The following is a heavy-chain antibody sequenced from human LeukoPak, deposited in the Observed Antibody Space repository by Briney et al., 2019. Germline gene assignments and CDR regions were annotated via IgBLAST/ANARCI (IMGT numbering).Heavy chain of an antibody. CDR1: GGSVSSGSYY. CDR2: IHDSGST. Sequence: SETLSLTCTVSGGSVSSGSYYWSWIRQPPGKELEWLGYIHDSGSTNYNPSLKSRVTISVDTSKNQFSLKLSSVTAADTAVYYCARLRPSIGAAGTFDYWGQGTLVTVSS. CDR3: ARLRPSIGAAGTFDY. J-gene: IGHJ4*02. D-gene: IGHD6-13*01. V-gene: IGHV4-61*01.